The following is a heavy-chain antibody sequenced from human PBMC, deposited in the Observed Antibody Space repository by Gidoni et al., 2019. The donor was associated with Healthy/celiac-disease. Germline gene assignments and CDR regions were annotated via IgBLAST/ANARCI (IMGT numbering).Heavy chain of an antibody. Sequence: FTMSRDNSKNTRYLQMNSLRAEDTAVYYCARDRDYYDSSGYHDAFDIWGQGTMVTVSS. D-gene: IGHD3-22*01. V-gene: IGHV3-30*07. J-gene: IGHJ3*02. CDR3: ARDRDYYDSSGYHDAFDI.